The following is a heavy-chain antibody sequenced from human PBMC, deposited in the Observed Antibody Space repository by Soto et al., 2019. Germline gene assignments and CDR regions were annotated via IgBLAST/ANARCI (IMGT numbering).Heavy chain of an antibody. D-gene: IGHD3-10*01. J-gene: IGHJ4*02. CDR1: GGSISSYY. CDR2: IYYSGST. CDR3: ASYYYGSGREAGSFDY. V-gene: IGHV4-59*08. Sequence: SETLSLTCTISGGSISSYYWSWIRQPPGKGLEWIGNIYYSGSTNYNPSLKSRVTISVDTSKNQFSLKLSSVTAADTAVYYCASYYYGSGREAGSFDYWGQGTLVTVSS.